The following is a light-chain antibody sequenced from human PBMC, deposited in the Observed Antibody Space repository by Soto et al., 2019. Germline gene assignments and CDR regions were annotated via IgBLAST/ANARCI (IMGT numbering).Light chain of an antibody. CDR3: QQLIRFPTK. V-gene: IGKV1-9*01. J-gene: IGKJ1*01. CDR1: QGISNS. CDR2: LAS. Sequence: IQLTQSPSSLSASVGDRVTITCRASQGISNSLPWYQQKPGKAPKLLMYLASTLQSGVPARFSGSGSGTNFTLTISSLQPEDFATYYCQQLIRFPTKFGQGTKVEIK.